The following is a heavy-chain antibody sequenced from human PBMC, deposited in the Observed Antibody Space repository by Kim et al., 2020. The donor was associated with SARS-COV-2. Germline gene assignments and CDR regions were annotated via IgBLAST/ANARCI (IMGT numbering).Heavy chain of an antibody. V-gene: IGHV4-61*01. CDR2: IYYSGST. D-gene: IGHD3-10*01. CDR1: GGSVSSGSYY. J-gene: IGHJ4*02. Sequence: SETLSLTCTVSGGSVSSGSYYWSWIRQPPGKGLEWIGYIYYSGSTNYNPSLKSRVTISVDTSKNQFSLKLSSVTAADTAVYYCARAYYGSGSHIHWGQGTLVTVSS. CDR3: ARAYYGSGSHIH.